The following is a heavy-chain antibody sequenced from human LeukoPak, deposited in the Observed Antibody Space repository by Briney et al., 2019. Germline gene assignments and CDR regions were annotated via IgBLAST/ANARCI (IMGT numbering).Heavy chain of an antibody. D-gene: IGHD3-10*01. CDR1: GFTFSSYA. J-gene: IGHJ4*02. Sequence: PGGSLRLSCAASGFTFSSYAMSWVRQAPGKGLEWVSAISGSGGSTYYADSVKGRFTISRDNSKNTLYLQMNSLRAEDTAVYYCAKDLGVRGVIMPNFDYWGQGTLVTVSS. CDR2: ISGSGGST. V-gene: IGHV3-23*01. CDR3: AKDLGVRGVIMPNFDY.